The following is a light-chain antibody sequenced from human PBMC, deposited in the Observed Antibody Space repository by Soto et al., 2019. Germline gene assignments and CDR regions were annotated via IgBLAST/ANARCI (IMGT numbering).Light chain of an antibody. Sequence: VLTQPPSVSAAPGQKVTISCSGSRSNIGGNSVSWYQQLPGTAPKLLIYDDDKRPSGIPDRFSGSKSGTSATLGISGFQTGDEADYYCGSWDSSLSAYVFATGTKVTVL. CDR1: RSNIGGNS. V-gene: IGLV1-51*01. CDR3: GSWDSSLSAYV. CDR2: DDD. J-gene: IGLJ1*01.